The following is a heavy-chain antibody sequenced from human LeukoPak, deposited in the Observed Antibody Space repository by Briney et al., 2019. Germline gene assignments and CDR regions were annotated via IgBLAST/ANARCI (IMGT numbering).Heavy chain of an antibody. J-gene: IGHJ3*02. CDR1: GGSISSYY. Sequence: PSETLSLTCTVSGGSISSYYWSWIRQPAGKGLEWIGRIYTSGSTNYNPSLKSRVTMSVDTSKNQFSLKLSSVTAADTAVYYCARGLGLPEYYCDSSGYRGGAFDIWGQETMVTVSS. CDR2: IYTSGST. CDR3: ARGLGLPEYYCDSSGYRGGAFDI. D-gene: IGHD3-22*01. V-gene: IGHV4-4*07.